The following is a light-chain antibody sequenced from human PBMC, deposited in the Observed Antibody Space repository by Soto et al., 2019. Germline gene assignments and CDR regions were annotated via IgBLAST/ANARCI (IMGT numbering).Light chain of an antibody. Sequence: IQLTQSPSSLSASVGDRVTITCRASQGISSYLAWYQQKPGKAPKLLIYAASTLQSGVPSRFSGSGSGTDFTLTISSLQPEDFATYYCQQLNSYSPPFTFGPGTKVDIK. CDR2: AAS. CDR1: QGISSY. J-gene: IGKJ3*01. CDR3: QQLNSYSPPFT. V-gene: IGKV1-9*01.